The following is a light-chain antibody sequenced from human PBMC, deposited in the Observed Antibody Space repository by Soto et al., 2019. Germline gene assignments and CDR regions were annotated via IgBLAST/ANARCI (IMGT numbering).Light chain of an antibody. CDR1: QSVLYSSNNKNY. J-gene: IGKJ1*01. CDR3: QQYYSTPRWT. CDR2: WAS. Sequence: DIVMTQSPDSLAVSLGERATINCKFSQSVLYSSNNKNYLAWYQQKPGQPPKLLIYWASTRESGVPDPFSGSGSGTDFTLTISSLQAEDVAVYYCQQYYSTPRWTFGQGTKVDIK. V-gene: IGKV4-1*01.